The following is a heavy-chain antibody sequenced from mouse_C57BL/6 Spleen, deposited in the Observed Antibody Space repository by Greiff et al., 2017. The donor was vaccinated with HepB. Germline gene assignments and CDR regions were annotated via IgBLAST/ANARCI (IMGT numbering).Heavy chain of an antibody. J-gene: IGHJ4*01. CDR2: INPSNGGT. V-gene: IGHV1-53*01. CDR3: AKYGYYDAIGY. D-gene: IGHD2-2*01. CDR1: GYTFTSYY. Sequence: VQLQQPGAELVKPGASVKLSCKASGYTFTSYYMHWVKQRPGQGLEWIGKINPSNGGTNYNEKFKSKATLTVDKSSSTAYMQLSSLTSEDTAVYNCAKYGYYDAIGYWGQGTSVTVSS.